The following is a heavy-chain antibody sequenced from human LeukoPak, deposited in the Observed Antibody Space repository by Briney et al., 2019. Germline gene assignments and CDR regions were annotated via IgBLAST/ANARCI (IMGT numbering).Heavy chain of an antibody. CDR3: ARAKPKNMVRGLIMRRESRYYFDY. Sequence: GGSLRLSCAASGFTFRRYGMSWVRQAPGKGLEWVSAISGSGSSTFYGDSVKGRFTISRDNSKNTLYLQMNSLRAEDTAVYYCARAKPKNMVRGLIMRRESRYYFDYWGQGTLVTVSS. D-gene: IGHD3-10*01. CDR1: GFTFRRYG. J-gene: IGHJ4*02. V-gene: IGHV3-23*01. CDR2: ISGSGSST.